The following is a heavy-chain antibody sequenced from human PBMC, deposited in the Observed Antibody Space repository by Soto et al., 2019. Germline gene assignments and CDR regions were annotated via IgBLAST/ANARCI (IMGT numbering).Heavy chain of an antibody. CDR3: ERTIYYYEDPRDNSWFDP. CDR1: GYTFTSYG. V-gene: IGHV1-18*01. Sequence: ASVKVSCKASGYTFTSYGISWVRKAPGQGLEWMGWISAYNGNTNYAQKLQGRVTMTTDTSTSTAYMELRSLRSDDTAVYYCERTIYYYEDPRDNSWFDPWGQGTLVTVSS. CDR2: ISAYNGNT. J-gene: IGHJ5*02. D-gene: IGHD3-22*01.